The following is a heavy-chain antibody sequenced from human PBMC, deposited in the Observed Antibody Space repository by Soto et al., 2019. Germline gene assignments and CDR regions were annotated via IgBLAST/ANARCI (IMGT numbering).Heavy chain of an antibody. CDR2: IRSKANSYAT. D-gene: IGHD3-22*01. CDR1: GFTFSGSA. CDR3: TRLQDYYDSSGTGTYYYYGMDV. Sequence: GGSLRLSCAASGFTFSGSAMHWVRQASGKGLEWVGRIRSKANSYATAYAASVKGRFTISRDDSKNTAYLQMNSLKTEDTAVYYCTRLQDYYDSSGTGTYYYYGMDVWGQGTTVTVSS. J-gene: IGHJ6*02. V-gene: IGHV3-73*01.